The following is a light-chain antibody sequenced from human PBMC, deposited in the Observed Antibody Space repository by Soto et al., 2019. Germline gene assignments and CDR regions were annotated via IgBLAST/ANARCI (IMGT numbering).Light chain of an antibody. J-gene: IGKJ1*01. Sequence: DIQMTQSPCSLSASVGDRVTITCQASRSISSWLAWYQQKPGIAPKLLIYKASTLQSGVPSRFSGSGYGTEFTLTISRLQPDDSATYYCQQYDVYSTFGQGTKVDIK. CDR1: RSISSW. CDR2: KAS. V-gene: IGKV1-5*03. CDR3: QQYDVYST.